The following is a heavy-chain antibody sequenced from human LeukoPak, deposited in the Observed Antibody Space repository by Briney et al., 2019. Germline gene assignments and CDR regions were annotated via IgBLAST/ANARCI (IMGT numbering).Heavy chain of an antibody. CDR2: IKQDGSEK. D-gene: IGHD6-13*01. V-gene: IGHV3-7*01. J-gene: IGHJ4*02. CDR3: AREWQGGIAAAGTRIEGDY. Sequence: GGSLRLSCAVSGFSVSAYWMTWVRQAPGKGLEWVANIKQDGSEKNYVDSVKGRFTISRDNAENSLFLQMNSLRVEDTAVYYCAREWQGGIAAAGTRIEGDYWGQGTLVAVSS. CDR1: GFSVSAYW.